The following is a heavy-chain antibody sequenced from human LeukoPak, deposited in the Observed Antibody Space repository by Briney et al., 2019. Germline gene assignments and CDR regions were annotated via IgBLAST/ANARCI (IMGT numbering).Heavy chain of an antibody. CDR3: ARLNFYGDYEIVDY. J-gene: IGHJ4*02. Sequence: SSETLSLTCTVSGGSISSGGHSWSWIRQPPGKGLEWIGYIYHSGSTYYNPSLKSRVTISVDRSKNQFSLKLSSVTAADTAVYYCARLNFYGDYEIVDYWGQGTLVTVSS. CDR1: GGSISSGGHS. D-gene: IGHD4-17*01. CDR2: IYHSGST. V-gene: IGHV4-30-2*01.